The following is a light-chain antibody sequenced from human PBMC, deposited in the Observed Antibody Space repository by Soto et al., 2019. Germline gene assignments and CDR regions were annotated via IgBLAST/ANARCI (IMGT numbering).Light chain of an antibody. CDR3: QQYHNWPIT. CDR1: QSVSSN. CDR2: DAS. Sequence: KVMTRAPAALSVSLGGSAIISYRASQSVSSNLAWHQQKPGQAPRILMYDASTRATGISARFSGSGSGTEFTLTISSLQSEDFAVYYCQQYHNWPITFGQGTRLEIK. V-gene: IGKV3-15*01. J-gene: IGKJ5*01.